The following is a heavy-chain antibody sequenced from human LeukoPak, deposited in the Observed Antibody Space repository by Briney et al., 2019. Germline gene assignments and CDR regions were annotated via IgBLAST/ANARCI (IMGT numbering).Heavy chain of an antibody. CDR1: GGSISSYY. J-gene: IGHJ4*02. CDR3: ARGVYITAAQYGY. Sequence: SETLSLTCTVSGGSISSYYWSWIRQPPGKGPEWIGYIYYSGTTNYNPSLKSRVTISVDTSKNQFSLKLSSVTAADTAVYYCARGVYITAAQYGYWGQGTLVTVSS. CDR2: IYYSGTT. D-gene: IGHD6-13*01. V-gene: IGHV4-59*12.